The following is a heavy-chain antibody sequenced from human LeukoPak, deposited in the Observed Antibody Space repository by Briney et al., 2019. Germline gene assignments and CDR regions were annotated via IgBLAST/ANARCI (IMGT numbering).Heavy chain of an antibody. CDR1: GYTFTSYG. CDR3: ARVGNPYWYFDL. Sequence: ASVKVSCKASGYTFTSYGISWVRQAPGQGLEWVGIINPSGGSTSYAQKHQGRATMTRDMSTSTVYMELSSLRSEDTAVYYCARVGNPYWYFDLWGRGTLVTVSS. CDR2: INPSGGST. V-gene: IGHV1-46*01. J-gene: IGHJ2*01.